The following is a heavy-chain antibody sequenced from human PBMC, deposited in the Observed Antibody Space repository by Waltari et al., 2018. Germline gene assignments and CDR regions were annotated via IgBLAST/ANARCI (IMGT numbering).Heavy chain of an antibody. D-gene: IGHD3-22*01. CDR2: IYYSGST. Sequence: QVQLQESGPGLVKPSETLSLTCTVSGGSISSHYWSWIRQPPGKGLEWIGYIYYSGSTNYNPSLKSRVTISVDTSKNQFALKLSAVTAADTAVYYCARVGGGDYDSSGYYRFDYWGQGTLVTVSS. V-gene: IGHV4-59*11. CDR3: ARVGGGDYDSSGYYRFDY. J-gene: IGHJ4*02. CDR1: GGSISSHY.